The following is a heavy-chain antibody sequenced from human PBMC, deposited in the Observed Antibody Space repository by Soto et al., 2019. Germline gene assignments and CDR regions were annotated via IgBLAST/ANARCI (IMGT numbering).Heavy chain of an antibody. CDR2: ISGSGIST. J-gene: IGHJ4*02. Sequence: GGSLRLSCAASGFTFSTYPMNWVRQAPGKGLEWVTGISGSGISTYYADSVKGRFSISRDNAKNSLYLQINSLRGEDTAIYYCARSGDNYNLLDYWGQGTPVTVSS. CDR1: GFTFSTYP. D-gene: IGHD1-1*01. V-gene: IGHV3-23*01. CDR3: ARSGDNYNLLDY.